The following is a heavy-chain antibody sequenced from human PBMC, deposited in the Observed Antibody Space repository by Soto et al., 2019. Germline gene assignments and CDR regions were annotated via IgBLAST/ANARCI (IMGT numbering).Heavy chain of an antibody. J-gene: IGHJ4*02. D-gene: IGHD5-12*01. Sequence: QITLKESGPTLVKPTQTLTLTCTFSGFSLSTRGVAVGWFRQPPGKALEWLALIYWDEDKWYSPSLKSRPTSTDDTSRSRVVLTLTHMDPVDPATYYCARRPRGYAYYFAYWGQGTVVTVSS. CDR1: GFSLSTRGVA. CDR3: ARRPRGYAYYFAY. CDR2: IYWDEDK. V-gene: IGHV2-5*02.